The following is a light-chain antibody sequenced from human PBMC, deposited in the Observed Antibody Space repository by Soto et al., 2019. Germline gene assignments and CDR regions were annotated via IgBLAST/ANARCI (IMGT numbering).Light chain of an antibody. V-gene: IGLV2-14*04. CDR1: SSDAGGYNY. J-gene: IGLJ1*01. CDR2: DVS. CDR3: SSYTSSSTPYV. Sequence: GSECRSRSLTIPYTETSSDAGGYNYVSWYQQHPGKAPKLMIYDVSNRPSGVSNRFSGSKSGNTASLTISGLQAEDEADYYCSSYTSSSTPYVFGTGTKVTVL.